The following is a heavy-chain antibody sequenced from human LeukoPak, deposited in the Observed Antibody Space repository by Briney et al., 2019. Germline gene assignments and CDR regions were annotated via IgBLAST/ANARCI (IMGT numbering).Heavy chain of an antibody. CDR1: GFTFSSYG. V-gene: IGHV3-33*08. CDR2: IWYDGSNK. J-gene: IGHJ2*01. Sequence: GGSLRLSCAASGFTFSSYGMHWVRQAPGKGLEWVAVIWYDGSNKYYADSVKGRFTISRDNSKNTLYLQMNSLRAEDTAVYYCARDDQTATGFDLWGRGTLVTVSS. D-gene: IGHD6-13*01. CDR3: ARDDQTATGFDL.